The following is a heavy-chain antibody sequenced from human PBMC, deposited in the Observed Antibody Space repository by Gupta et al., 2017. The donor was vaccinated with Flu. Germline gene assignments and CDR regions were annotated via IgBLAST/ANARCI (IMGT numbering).Heavy chain of an antibody. Sequence: EVQLVESGGGLVQPGGSLRLSCAASGFTFSSYWMHWVRQAPGKGLVWVSRINSDGSSTSYADSVKGRFTISRDNAKNTLYLQMNSLRAEDTAVYYCARVLLWFGMYYGMDVWGQGTTVTVSS. J-gene: IGHJ6*02. CDR1: GFTFSSYW. CDR3: ARVLLWFGMYYGMDV. V-gene: IGHV3-74*01. CDR2: INSDGSST. D-gene: IGHD3-10*01.